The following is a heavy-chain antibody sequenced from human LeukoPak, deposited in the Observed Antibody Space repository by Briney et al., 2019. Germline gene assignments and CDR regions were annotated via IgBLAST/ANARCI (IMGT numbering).Heavy chain of an antibody. Sequence: PSETLSLTCAVYGGSLSGYYWSWIRQPPGKGLEWIGEINHSGSTNYNPSLKSRVTISVDTSKNQFSLKLSSVTAADTAVYYCARGYYDSSGYYDYWGQGTLVTVSS. D-gene: IGHD3-22*01. J-gene: IGHJ4*02. CDR3: ARGYYDSSGYYDY. V-gene: IGHV4-34*01. CDR1: GGSLSGYY. CDR2: INHSGST.